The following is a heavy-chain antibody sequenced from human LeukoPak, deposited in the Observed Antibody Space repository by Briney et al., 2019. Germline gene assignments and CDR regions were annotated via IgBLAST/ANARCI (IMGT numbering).Heavy chain of an antibody. CDR2: IYYSGST. D-gene: IGHD3-3*01. V-gene: IGHV4-59*01. Sequence: SETLSLTCTVSGGSISSYYWSWIRQPPGKGLEWIGYIYYSGSTNYNPSLKSRVTISVDTSKNQFSLKLSSVTAADTAVYYCVRDRIPWSGYFDYWGQGTLVTVSS. J-gene: IGHJ4*02. CDR1: GGSISSYY. CDR3: VRDRIPWSGYFDY.